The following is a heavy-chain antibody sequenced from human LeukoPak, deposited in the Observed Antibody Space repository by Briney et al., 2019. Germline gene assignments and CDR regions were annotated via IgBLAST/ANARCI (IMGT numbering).Heavy chain of an antibody. V-gene: IGHV3-53*01. CDR2: IYSGGST. CDR1: GFTVSSNY. D-gene: IGHD6-19*01. CDR3: ARVTVAGLLNY. J-gene: IGHJ4*02. Sequence: GGSLRLSCAASGFTVSSNYMSWVRQAPGQGLEWVSVIYSGGSTYYADSMKGRFTISRDDSKNTLYLQMNSLRAEDTAVYYCARVTVAGLLNYWAQGTLVSVSS.